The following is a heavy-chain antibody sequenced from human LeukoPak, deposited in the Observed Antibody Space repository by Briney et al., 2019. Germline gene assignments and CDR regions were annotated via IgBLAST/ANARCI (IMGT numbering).Heavy chain of an antibody. CDR2: MNPNSGNT. Sequence: ASVKVSCKASGYTFTSYDINWVRRATGQGLEWMGWMNPNSGNTGYAQKFQGRVTMTRNTSISTAYMELSSLRSEDTAVYYCARGLGIAVAGTFAYWGQGTLVTVSS. D-gene: IGHD6-19*01. J-gene: IGHJ4*02. V-gene: IGHV1-8*01. CDR3: ARGLGIAVAGTFAY. CDR1: GYTFTSYD.